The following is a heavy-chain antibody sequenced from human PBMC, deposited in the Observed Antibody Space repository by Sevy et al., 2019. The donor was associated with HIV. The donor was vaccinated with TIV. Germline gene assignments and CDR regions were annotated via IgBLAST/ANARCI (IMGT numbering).Heavy chain of an antibody. V-gene: IGHV3-30*02. D-gene: IGHD6-19*01. J-gene: IGHJ6*02. Sequence: GGSLRLSCAASGFTFSSYGMHWVRQAPGKGLEWVAFIQHDGSNKYYADSVKGRFTISNDNSKNTLYLQMNSRRAEDTAVYYCAKDKYSSGWYEYGMDVWGQGTTVTVSS. CDR1: GFTFSSYG. CDR3: AKDKYSSGWYEYGMDV. CDR2: IQHDGSNK.